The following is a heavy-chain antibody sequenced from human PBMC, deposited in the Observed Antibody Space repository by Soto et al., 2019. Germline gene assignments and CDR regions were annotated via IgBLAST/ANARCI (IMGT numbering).Heavy chain of an antibody. D-gene: IGHD3-10*01. CDR2: ISSSSSTI. J-gene: IGHJ2*01. Sequence: EVQLVESGGGLVHPGGSLRLSCAASGFTFSSYSMNWVRQAPGKGLEWVSYISSSSSTIYYADSVKGRFTISRDNAKNSLYLQMNSLRAEDTAVYYCARVGMTMLRGVIRTPMRDWYFDLWGRGTLVTVSS. V-gene: IGHV3-48*01. CDR3: ARVGMTMLRGVIRTPMRDWYFDL. CDR1: GFTFSSYS.